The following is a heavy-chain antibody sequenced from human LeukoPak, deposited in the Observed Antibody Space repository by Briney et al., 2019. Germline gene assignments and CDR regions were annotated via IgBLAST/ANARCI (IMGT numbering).Heavy chain of an antibody. J-gene: IGHJ3*02. Sequence: GGSLRLSCAASGFTFSSYAMSWVRQAPGKGLEWVSSISGSGGSTYYADSVEGRFTISRDNSKNTLYMQMNSLRAEDTAVYYCAKVGGYYDSSDRTAGAFDIWGQGTMVTVSS. D-gene: IGHD3-22*01. CDR2: ISGSGGST. CDR3: AKVGGYYDSSDRTAGAFDI. V-gene: IGHV3-23*01. CDR1: GFTFSSYA.